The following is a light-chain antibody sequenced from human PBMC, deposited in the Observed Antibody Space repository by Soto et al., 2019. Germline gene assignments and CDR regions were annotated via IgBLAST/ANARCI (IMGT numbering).Light chain of an antibody. J-gene: IGKJ5*01. CDR1: QSITRW. V-gene: IGKV1-39*01. CDR2: DAS. Sequence: DIQMTQSPATLSASVGDRVTITCRASQSITRWLAWFQQKPGKAPKLLIYDASILQSGVPSRFSGSGSGTDFTLTISSLHPEDFATYYCQQSYSTLEITFRQGTRLEIK. CDR3: QQSYSTLEIT.